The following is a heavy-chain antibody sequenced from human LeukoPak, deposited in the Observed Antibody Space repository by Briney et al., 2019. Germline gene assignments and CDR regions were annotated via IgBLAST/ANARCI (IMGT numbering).Heavy chain of an antibody. V-gene: IGHV3-48*03. D-gene: IGHD3-10*01. CDR1: GFTFSSYE. CDR3: AREYYGSGSDY. J-gene: IGHJ4*02. Sequence: PGGSLRLSCAASGFTFSSYEMNWVRQAPGKGLEWVSYISSSGSTIYYADSVKGRFTISRDNAKNSLYLQMNSLRAEDTAVYYCAREYYGSGSDYWGQGTLVTVSS. CDR2: ISSSGSTI.